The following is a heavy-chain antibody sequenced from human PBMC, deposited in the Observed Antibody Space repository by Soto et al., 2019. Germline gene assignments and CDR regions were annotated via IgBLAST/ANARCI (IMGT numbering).Heavy chain of an antibody. V-gene: IGHV4-30-4*01. D-gene: IGHD3-22*01. CDR1: GGSISSGDYY. CDR3: ARYSSGYSNWFDP. J-gene: IGHJ5*02. CDR2: IYYSGST. Sequence: SETLSLTCTVSGGSISSGDYYWSWIRHPPGKGLEWIGYIYYSGSTYYNPSLKSRVTISVDTSKNQFSLKLSSVTAADTAVYYCARYSSGYSNWFDPWGQGTLVTVSS.